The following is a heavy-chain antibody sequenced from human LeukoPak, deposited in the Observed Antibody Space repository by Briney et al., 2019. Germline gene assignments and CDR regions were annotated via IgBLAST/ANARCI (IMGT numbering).Heavy chain of an antibody. J-gene: IGHJ4*02. CDR1: GGTFSSYS. V-gene: IGHV1-69*13. D-gene: IGHD4-17*01. CDR3: ARGTTVTRVDYFDY. CDR2: IIPIFGTA. Sequence: ASVKVSFKASGGTFSSYSISWVRQAPGQGLEWMGGIIPIFGTANYAQKFEGRVTITADESTSTAYMELSSLRSEDTAVYYCARGTTVTRVDYFDYWGQGTLVTVSS.